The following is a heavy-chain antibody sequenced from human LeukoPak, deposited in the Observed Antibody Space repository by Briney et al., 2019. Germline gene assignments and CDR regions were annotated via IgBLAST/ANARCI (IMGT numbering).Heavy chain of an antibody. CDR1: GGSISSYY. CDR2: IYYSGST. CDR3: ARELVGYYDSSGHDFDY. V-gene: IGHV4-59*01. Sequence: PSETLSLTCTVSGGSISSYYWSWVRQPPGKGLEWIGYIYYSGSTNYNPSLKSRVTISVDTSKNQFSLKLSSVTAADTAVYYCARELVGYYDSSGHDFDYWGQGTLVTVSS. J-gene: IGHJ4*02. D-gene: IGHD3-22*01.